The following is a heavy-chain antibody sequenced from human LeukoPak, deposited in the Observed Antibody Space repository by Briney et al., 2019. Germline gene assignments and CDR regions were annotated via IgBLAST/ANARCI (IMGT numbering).Heavy chain of an antibody. CDR2: INHNGST. J-gene: IGHJ4*02. D-gene: IGHD3-10*01. CDR1: GGSFSVYY. CDR3: ARGVYYYGSGSYYSYFDY. Sequence: SETLSLTCAVYGGSFSVYYWRWIRQPPGKGLEWIVEINHNGSTNYNPSLKSRVTIAVDTSKNQFSLKLSSVTAADTAVYYCARGVYYYGSGSYYSYFDYWGQGTLVTVSS. V-gene: IGHV4-34*01.